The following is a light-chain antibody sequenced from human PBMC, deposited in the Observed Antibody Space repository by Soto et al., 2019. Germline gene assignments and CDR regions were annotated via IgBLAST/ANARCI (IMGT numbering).Light chain of an antibody. V-gene: IGLV2-14*01. J-gene: IGLJ2*01. CDR1: SSDVGAYNH. CDR2: DVS. CDR3: SSYASSSTVI. Sequence: QSVLTQPASVSGSPRQSITISCTGTSSDVGAYNHVSWYQQHPVKAPKLMIYDVSSRPSGISNRFSGSKSGNTASLTISGVQAEDEDDYYCSSYASSSTVIFGGGNEVTV.